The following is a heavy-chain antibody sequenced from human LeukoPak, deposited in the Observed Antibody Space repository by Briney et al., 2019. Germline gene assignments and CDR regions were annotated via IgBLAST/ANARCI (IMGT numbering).Heavy chain of an antibody. CDR1: GGTFSSYA. D-gene: IGHD3-9*01. CDR2: IIPIFGTA. J-gene: IGHJ4*02. CDR3: AGGEGGLHYDILTGYSYFDY. Sequence: GSSVKVSCKASGGTFSSYAISWVRQAPGQGLEWMGGIIPIFGTANCAQKFQGRVTITADESTSTAYMELSSLRSEDTAVYYCAGGEGGLHYDILTGYSYFDYWGQGTLVTVSS. V-gene: IGHV1-69*01.